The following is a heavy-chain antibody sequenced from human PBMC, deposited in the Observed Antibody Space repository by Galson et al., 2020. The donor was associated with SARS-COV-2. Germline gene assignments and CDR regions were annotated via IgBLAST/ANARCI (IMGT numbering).Heavy chain of an antibody. V-gene: IGHV3-7*01. CDR3: TREGWQGGY. CDR1: GFTFNDFW. D-gene: IGHD2-15*01. Sequence: GGSLRLSCEVSGFTFNDFWMSWFRQAPGKGLEWVANRKGDGSETNYADFVKGRFSISRDNAVDTLYLEMNSLRVEDTAVYYCTREGWQGGYWGQGTRVTVSS. J-gene: IGHJ4*02. CDR2: RKGDGSET.